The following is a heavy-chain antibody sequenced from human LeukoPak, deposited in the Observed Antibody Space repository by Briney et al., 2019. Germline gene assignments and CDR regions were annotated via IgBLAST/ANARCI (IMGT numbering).Heavy chain of an antibody. CDR2: IDPSDSYT. V-gene: IGHV5-10-1*01. Sequence: GESLRISCKGSGYSFTSYWISWVRQVPGKGLEWMGRIDPSDSYTNYSPSFQGHVTISADESISTAYLQWSSLKASDTAMYYCARRGYCSSTSCHDAFDIWGQGTMVTVSS. CDR3: ARRGYCSSTSCHDAFDI. J-gene: IGHJ3*02. D-gene: IGHD2-2*01. CDR1: GYSFTSYW.